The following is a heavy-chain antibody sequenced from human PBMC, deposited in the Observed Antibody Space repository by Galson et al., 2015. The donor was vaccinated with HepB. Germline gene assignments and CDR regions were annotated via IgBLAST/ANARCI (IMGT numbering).Heavy chain of an antibody. CDR1: GYTFTSYY. V-gene: IGHV1-46*01. D-gene: IGHD1-26*01. J-gene: IGHJ3*02. Sequence: SVKVSCKASGYTFTSYYMHWVRQAPGQGLEWMGIINPSGGSTSYAQKFQGRVTMTRDTSTSTVYMELSSLRSEDTAVYYCARERVVGATRGAFDIWGQGTMVTVSS. CDR2: INPSGGST. CDR3: ARERVVGATRGAFDI.